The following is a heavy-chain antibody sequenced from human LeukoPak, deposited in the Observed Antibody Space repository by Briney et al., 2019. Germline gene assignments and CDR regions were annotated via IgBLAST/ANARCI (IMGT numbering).Heavy chain of an antibody. CDR1: GFTFSSYG. CDR2: IRYDGSNK. CDR3: AKDHKDSSASAFDY. D-gene: IGHD3-22*01. V-gene: IGHV3-30*02. Sequence: GGSLRLSCAASGFTFSSYGMHWVRQAPGKGLEWVAFIRYDGSNKYYADSVKGRFTISRDNSKNTLYLQMNSLRAEDTAVYYCAKDHKDSSASAFDYWGQGTLVTVSS. J-gene: IGHJ4*02.